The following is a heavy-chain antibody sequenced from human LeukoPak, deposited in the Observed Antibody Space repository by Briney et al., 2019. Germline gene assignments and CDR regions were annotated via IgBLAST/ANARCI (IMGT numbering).Heavy chain of an antibody. V-gene: IGHV1-2*02. J-gene: IGHJ4*02. CDR1: GYTFTGYY. D-gene: IGHD6-13*01. Sequence: ASVKVSCKASGYTFTGYYMHWVRQAPGQGLEWMGWINPNSGGTNYAQKFQGRVTMTRDTSISTAYMELSRLRSDDTAVYYCARVTAAAGIPSYWGQGTLVTVSS. CDR3: ARVTAAAGIPSY. CDR2: INPNSGGT.